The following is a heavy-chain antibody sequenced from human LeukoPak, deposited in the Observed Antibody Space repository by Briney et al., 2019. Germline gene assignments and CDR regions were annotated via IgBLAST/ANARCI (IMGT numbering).Heavy chain of an antibody. CDR2: ISYDGSNK. D-gene: IGHD6-19*01. V-gene: IGHV3-30*04. Sequence: PGGSLRLSCAASGFTFSSYAMHWVRQAPGKGLEWVAVISYDGSNKYYADSVKGRFTISRDNSKNTLYLQMNSLRAEDTAVYYCARDDGQYSSGWTAYDAFDIWGQGTMVTVSS. CDR1: GFTFSSYA. CDR3: ARDDGQYSSGWTAYDAFDI. J-gene: IGHJ3*02.